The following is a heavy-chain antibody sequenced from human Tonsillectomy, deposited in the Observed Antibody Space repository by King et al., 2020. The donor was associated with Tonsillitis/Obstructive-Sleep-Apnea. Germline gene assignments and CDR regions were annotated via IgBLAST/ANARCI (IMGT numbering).Heavy chain of an antibody. J-gene: IGHJ3*02. D-gene: IGHD2-15*01. CDR1: GYSFTSYW. V-gene: IGHV5-10-1*01. Sequence: VQLVESGAEVKKPGESLRISCKGSGYSFTSYWISWVRQMPGKGLEWMGRIDPSDSYTNYSPSFQGHATISADKSISTAYLQWSSLKASDTAMYYCAREGYCSGTRCYYYAFDIWGQGTMVTVSS. CDR2: IDPSDSYT. CDR3: AREGYCSGTRCYYYAFDI.